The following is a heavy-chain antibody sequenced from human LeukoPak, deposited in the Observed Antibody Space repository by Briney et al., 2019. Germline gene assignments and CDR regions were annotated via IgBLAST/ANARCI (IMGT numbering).Heavy chain of an antibody. CDR3: ARSPSGYVSYFDY. CDR1: GGTFSSYA. CDR2: INAGNGNT. V-gene: IGHV1-3*03. J-gene: IGHJ4*02. D-gene: IGHD5-12*01. Sequence: ASVKVSCKASGGTFSSYAISWVRQAPGQRLEWMGWINAGNGNTKYSQEFQGRVTITRDTSASTAYMELSSLRSEDMAVYYCARSPSGYVSYFDYWGQGTLVTVSS.